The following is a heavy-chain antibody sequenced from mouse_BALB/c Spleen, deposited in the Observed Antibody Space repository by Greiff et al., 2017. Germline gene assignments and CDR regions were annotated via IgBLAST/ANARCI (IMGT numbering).Heavy chain of an antibody. Sequence: EVMLVESGPSLVKPSQTLSLTCSVTGDSITSGYWNWIRKFPGNKLEYMGYISYSGSTYYNPSLKSRISITRDTSKNQYYLQLNSVTTEDTATYYCASHSLLFYAMDYWGQGTSVTVSS. D-gene: IGHD1-2*01. CDR1: GDSITSGY. J-gene: IGHJ4*01. V-gene: IGHV3-8*02. CDR3: ASHSLLFYAMDY. CDR2: ISYSGST.